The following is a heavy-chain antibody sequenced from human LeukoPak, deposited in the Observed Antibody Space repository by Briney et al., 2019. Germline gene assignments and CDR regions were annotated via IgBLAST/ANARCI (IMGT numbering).Heavy chain of an antibody. V-gene: IGHV3-48*01. CDR3: ARDSRVRCSSTSCYPTDDAFDI. J-gene: IGHJ3*02. CDR1: GFTFNGYG. Sequence: PGGSLRLSCTASGFTFNGYGMNWVRQAPGKGLEWVSYISSISSTIYYSDSVKGRFTISRDNAKNSLYLQMNSLRAEDTAVYYCARDSRVRCSSTSCYPTDDAFDIWGQGTMVTVSS. CDR2: ISSISSTI. D-gene: IGHD2-2*01.